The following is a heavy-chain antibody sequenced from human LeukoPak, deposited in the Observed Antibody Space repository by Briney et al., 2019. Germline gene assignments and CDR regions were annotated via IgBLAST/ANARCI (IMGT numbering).Heavy chain of an antibody. CDR2: MYKNVIT. D-gene: IGHD1-26*01. J-gene: IGHJ4*02. V-gene: IGHV4-39*01. CDR1: GGSISSTTCY. Sequence: PSETLSLTCTVSGGSISSTTCYWGWVRQPPGKGLEWIGSMYKNVITYYNPSLESRVIISVDMSKNQFSLKLNSVTAADTAVYYCVRRLASGDYHPLGWGQGTLVTVSS. CDR3: VRRLASGDYHPLG.